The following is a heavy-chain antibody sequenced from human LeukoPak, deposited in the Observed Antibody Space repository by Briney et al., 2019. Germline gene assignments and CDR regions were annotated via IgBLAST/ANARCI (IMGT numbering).Heavy chain of an antibody. D-gene: IGHD6-13*01. CDR1: GGSISTYY. V-gene: IGHV4-59*01. CDR2: IYNSGST. J-gene: IGHJ4*02. Sequence: SQTLSLTCTVSGGSISTYYWSWIRQPPGKGLEWIGYIYNSGSTNYNPSLKSRVTISVDTSKNQFSLKLSSVTAADTAVYYCARENSNSWYLDYWGQGTLVTVSS. CDR3: ARENSNSWYLDY.